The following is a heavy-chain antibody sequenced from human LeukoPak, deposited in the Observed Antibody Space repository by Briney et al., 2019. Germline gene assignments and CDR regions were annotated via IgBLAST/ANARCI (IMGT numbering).Heavy chain of an antibody. CDR3: ARALTYYYDSSGVGGQDFDF. Sequence: EASVKVSCKASGYTFTSYYMHWVRQAPGQGLEWMGGISPIFGTANYAQRFQGRVTITADESTTTTYMELRSLRSEDTAVYYCARALTYYYDSSGVGGQDFDFWGQGTLVTVSS. J-gene: IGHJ4*02. CDR2: ISPIFGTA. CDR1: GYTFTSYY. D-gene: IGHD3-22*01. V-gene: IGHV1-69*13.